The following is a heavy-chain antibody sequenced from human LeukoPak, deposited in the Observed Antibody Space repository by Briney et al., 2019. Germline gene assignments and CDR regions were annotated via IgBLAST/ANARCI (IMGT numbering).Heavy chain of an antibody. J-gene: IGHJ5*02. D-gene: IGHD3-22*01. V-gene: IGHV3-21*01. CDR3: ARALYDNSGYYWFDP. Sequence: GGSLRLSCAASGFTFSSYSMNWVRQAPGKGLEWVSSISSSSSYIYYADSVKGRFTISRDNAKNSLYLQMNSLRAEDTAVYYCARALYDNSGYYWFDPWGQGTLVTVSS. CDR2: ISSSSSYI. CDR1: GFTFSSYS.